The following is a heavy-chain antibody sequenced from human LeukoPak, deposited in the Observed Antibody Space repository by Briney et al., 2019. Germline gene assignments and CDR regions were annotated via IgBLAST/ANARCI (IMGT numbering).Heavy chain of an antibody. CDR2: IIPIFGTA. V-gene: IGHV1-69*13. Sequence: SVKVSCKASEYTFTSSYMHWVRQAPGQGLEWMGGIIPIFGTANYAQKFQGRVTITADESTSTAYMELSSLRSEDTAVYYCARDRGLGRAFDIWGQGTMVTVSS. J-gene: IGHJ3*02. CDR3: ARDRGLGRAFDI. CDR1: EYTFTSSY. D-gene: IGHD3-10*01.